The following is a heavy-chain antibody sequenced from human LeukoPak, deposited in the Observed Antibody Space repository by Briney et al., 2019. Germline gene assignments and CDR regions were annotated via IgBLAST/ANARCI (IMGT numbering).Heavy chain of an antibody. V-gene: IGHV4-61*08. J-gene: IGHJ3*02. CDR1: GGSMSSGGYY. CDR3: ASSCGGDCYSILGRGAFDI. Sequence: SQTLSLTCSVSGGSMSSGGYYWSWIRQPPGKGLEWIGYIYYSGSTNYNPSLKSRVTISVDTSKNQFSLKLSSVTAADTAVYYCASSCGGDCYSILGRGAFDIWGQGTMVTVSS. CDR2: IYYSGST. D-gene: IGHD2-21*02.